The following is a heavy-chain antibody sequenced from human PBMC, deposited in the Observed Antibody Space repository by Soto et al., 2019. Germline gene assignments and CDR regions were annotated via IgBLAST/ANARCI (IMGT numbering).Heavy chain of an antibody. V-gene: IGHV4-39*01. CDR3: VSQRTTVPTQAYFDY. Sequence: DTLSLTCSVPGGSVTHSSYDWGWICQSPGKGLEWIGSAYYRGRSYSQSSDKSRVTISVNTSKNRFSLRLSSVTASDTAVYFCVSQRTTVPTQAYFDYWGPGALVTVSS. J-gene: IGHJ4*02. CDR2: AYYRGRS. D-gene: IGHD4-17*01. CDR1: GGSVTHSSYD.